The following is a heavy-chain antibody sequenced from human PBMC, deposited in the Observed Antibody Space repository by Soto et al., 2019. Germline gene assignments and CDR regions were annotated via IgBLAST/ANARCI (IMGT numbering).Heavy chain of an antibody. J-gene: IGHJ4*02. CDR1: VFTFSSYC. V-gene: IGHV3-30*18. Sequence: GRSLTLSCAASVFTFSSYCMHLVRQAPGKGLECVAVISYDGSNKYYADSVKGRFTIYRDNSKKTLYLQMNSLRAKDTAVYYCAKPQFSYDSSGIDYWGQGTLVNVSS. CDR2: ISYDGSNK. CDR3: AKPQFSYDSSGIDY. D-gene: IGHD3-22*01.